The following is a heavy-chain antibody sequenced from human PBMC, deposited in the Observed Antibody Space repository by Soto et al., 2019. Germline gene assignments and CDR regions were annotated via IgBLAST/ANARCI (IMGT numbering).Heavy chain of an antibody. CDR1: GFSLSTNGMG. Sequence: QITVKESGLTLVKPTETLTLTCTFSGFSLSTNGMGVGWIRQPPGKALEWLALIYWDDDKRYSPSLRSRLTIIKDTSKNQVDLTXXXXXXXXXXXXXXXXXXXXXXXXXXXWEKFDYWGQGTLVTVSS. D-gene: IGHD1-26*01. V-gene: IGHV2-5*02. CDR2: IYWDDDK. J-gene: IGHJ4*02. CDR3: XXXXXXXXXXXXXWEKFDY.